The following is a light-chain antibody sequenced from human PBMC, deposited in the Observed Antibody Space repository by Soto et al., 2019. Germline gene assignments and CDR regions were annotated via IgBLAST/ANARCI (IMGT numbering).Light chain of an antibody. CDR3: QQYGSSRT. V-gene: IGKV3-20*01. J-gene: IGKJ1*01. Sequence: EIVLTQSPGTLSLSPGQRATLSCRASQSVSSSYLAWYQQKPGQAPRLLIYGASSRATGIPDRFSGSGSGRDFTLTISRLEPEDFAVYYCQQYGSSRTLGQGTKVEIK. CDR2: GAS. CDR1: QSVSSSY.